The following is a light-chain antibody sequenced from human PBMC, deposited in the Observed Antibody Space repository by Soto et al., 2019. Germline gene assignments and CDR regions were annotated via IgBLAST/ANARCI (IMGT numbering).Light chain of an antibody. V-gene: IGLV2-14*01. CDR3: SSYTSSSTLYV. CDR2: EVS. CDR1: SSDIGGYNY. Sequence: SVLTQPASVSGSPGQSITISCTGTSSDIGGYNYVSWYQQHPGKAPKLMIYEVSNRPSGISNRFSGSKSGNTASLTISGFQAEDEADYYCSSYTSSSTLYVFGTGTKVT. J-gene: IGLJ1*01.